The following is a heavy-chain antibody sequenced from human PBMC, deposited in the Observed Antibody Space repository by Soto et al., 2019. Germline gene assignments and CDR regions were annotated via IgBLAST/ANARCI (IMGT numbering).Heavy chain of an antibody. CDR3: ARDNSYIDSGDYPSSAGYAQH. V-gene: IGHV4-31*03. Sequence: SETLSLTCTVSGGSIISGGYYWSWIRQYPGKGLEWIGYISYSGSTYYNPSLKSRITISVDTSKNQFFLKLRSVTAADTAVYYCARDNSYIDSGDYPSSAGYAQHWGQGTLVTVSS. CDR1: GGSIISGGYY. CDR2: ISYSGST. D-gene: IGHD3-22*01. J-gene: IGHJ1*01.